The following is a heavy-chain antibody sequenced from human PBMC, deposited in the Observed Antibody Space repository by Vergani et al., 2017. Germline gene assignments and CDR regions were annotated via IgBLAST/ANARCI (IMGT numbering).Heavy chain of an antibody. D-gene: IGHD3-9*01. CDR2: IYYSGST. V-gene: IGHV4-61*01. CDR1: GGSVSSGSYY. CDR3: ARISQLDILTGYLAGLESIYAFDI. J-gene: IGHJ3*02. Sequence: QVQLQESGPGLVKPSETLSLTCTVSGGSVSSGSYYWSWIRQPPGKGLEWIGYIYYSGSTNYNPSLKSRVTISVDTSKNQFSLKLSSVTAADTAVYYCARISQLDILTGYLAGLESIYAFDIWGQGTMVTVSS.